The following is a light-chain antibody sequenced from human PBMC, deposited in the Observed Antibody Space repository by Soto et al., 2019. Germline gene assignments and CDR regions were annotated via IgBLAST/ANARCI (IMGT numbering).Light chain of an antibody. J-gene: IGKJ1*01. V-gene: IGKV1-5*01. CDR3: QRYNDK. CDR2: GAS. CDR1: QGINSW. Sequence: DIQMTQSPSSVSASVGDRVTITCRASQGINSWLAWYQQKAGRAPKLLIYGASTLASGVPSRFSGSGSGTEFTLTISSLQPDDSATYFCQRYNDKFGQGTKVDI.